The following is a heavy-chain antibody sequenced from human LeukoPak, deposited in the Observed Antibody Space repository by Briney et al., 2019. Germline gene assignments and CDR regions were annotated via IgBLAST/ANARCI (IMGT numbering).Heavy chain of an antibody. CDR3: TSWTYSGSGSYYDY. J-gene: IGHJ4*02. D-gene: IGHD3-10*01. V-gene: IGHV3-49*04. CDR1: GFTFSNSW. Sequence: GGSLRLSCAASGFTFSNSWMTWVRQAPGKGLEWVGFIRSKAYGGTTEYAASVKGRFTISRDDSKSIAYLQMNSLKTEDTAVYYCTSWTYSGSGSYYDYWGQGTLVTVSS. CDR2: IRSKAYGGTT.